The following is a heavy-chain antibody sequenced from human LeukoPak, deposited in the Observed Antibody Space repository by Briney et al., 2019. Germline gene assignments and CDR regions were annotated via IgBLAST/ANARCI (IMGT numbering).Heavy chain of an antibody. D-gene: IGHD3-10*01. J-gene: IGHJ4*02. CDR3: ARQYGSGSSYTPVVDL. Sequence: PSETLSLTCTVSGGSISSHYYWIWIRQPPGEGLEWIGSIYYSGSTYYNPSLKSRVTISVDTSKNQFSLKLNSLTAAETAVYYCARQYGSGSSYTPVVDLWGQGTLVTVSS. CDR1: GGSISSHYY. CDR2: IYYSGST. V-gene: IGHV4-39*01.